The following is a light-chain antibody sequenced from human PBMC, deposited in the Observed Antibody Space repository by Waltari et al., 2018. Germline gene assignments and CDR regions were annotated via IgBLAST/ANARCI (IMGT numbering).Light chain of an antibody. Sequence: QSALTQPPSASGSPGQSVTISCTGTSSDVGGFNYVSWYQKHPGKAPKLIIFEVTKRPSGVPDRFSGSKSGNTASLTVSGLQSEDEADYYCSSYGGNNNILFGGGTKLSVL. CDR3: SSYGGNNNIL. V-gene: IGLV2-8*01. J-gene: IGLJ2*01. CDR2: EVT. CDR1: SSDVGGFNY.